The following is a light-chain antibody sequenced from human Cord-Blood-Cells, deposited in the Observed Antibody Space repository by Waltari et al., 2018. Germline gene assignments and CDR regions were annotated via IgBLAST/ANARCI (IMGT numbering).Light chain of an antibody. CDR3: QQRSNWPPMYT. CDR2: DAS. V-gene: IGKV3-11*01. CDR1: QSVSSY. J-gene: IGKJ2*01. Sequence: EIVLTLSPATLSLSPGERATLSCRASQSVSSYLAWYQQKHGQAPRLLSYDASNRATGIPARFSGSGSGTDFTLTISSLEPEYFAVYYCQQRSNWPPMYTFGQGTKLEIK.